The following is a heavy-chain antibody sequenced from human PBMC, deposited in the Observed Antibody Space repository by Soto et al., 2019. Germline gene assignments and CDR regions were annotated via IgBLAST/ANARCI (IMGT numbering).Heavy chain of an antibody. D-gene: IGHD5-18*01. CDR1: GGSISSGGYY. CDR2: IYYSGST. V-gene: IGHV4-31*03. CDR3: ARGAGWVDTAMSHAFDI. J-gene: IGHJ3*02. Sequence: QVQLQESGPGLVKPSQTLSLTCTVSGGSISSGGYYWSWIRQHPGKGLEWIGYIYYSGSTYYNPSLKSRVTISVDTSKNQFSLKLSSVTAADTAVYYCARGAGWVDTAMSHAFDIWGQGTMVTVSS.